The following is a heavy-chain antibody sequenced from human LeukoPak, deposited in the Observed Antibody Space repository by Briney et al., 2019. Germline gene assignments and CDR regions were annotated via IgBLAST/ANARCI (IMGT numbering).Heavy chain of an antibody. J-gene: IGHJ3*02. CDR2: ISGSGGST. CDR3: AKDSVIFGVVNAFDI. Sequence: GGSLRLSCAASGFTFSSYAMSWVRQAPGKGLEWVSAISGSGGSTYYADSVKGRFTISRDNSKNTLYLHMNSLRAEDTTVYYCAKDSVIFGVVNAFDIWGQGTMVTVSS. V-gene: IGHV3-23*01. CDR1: GFTFSSYA. D-gene: IGHD3-3*01.